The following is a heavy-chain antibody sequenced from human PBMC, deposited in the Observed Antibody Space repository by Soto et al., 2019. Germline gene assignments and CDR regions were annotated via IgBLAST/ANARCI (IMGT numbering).Heavy chain of an antibody. V-gene: IGHV3-53*02. Sequence: EVLLVETGGALIQPGGSLRLSCAASGFDVSYNYMSWVRQAPGKGLEWLSIFHPDGATYYAGSVKGRFTISRDNSKNTVHLQMNDLRGDDTAVYYCGSIAVAEGFDPWGQGTLVTVSS. CDR3: GSIAVAEGFDP. CDR1: GFDVSYNY. J-gene: IGHJ5*02. CDR2: FHPDGAT. D-gene: IGHD6-19*01.